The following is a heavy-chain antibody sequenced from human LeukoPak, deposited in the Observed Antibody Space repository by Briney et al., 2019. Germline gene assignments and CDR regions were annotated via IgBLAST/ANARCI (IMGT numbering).Heavy chain of an antibody. CDR2: IYYSGST. J-gene: IGHJ3*02. CDR1: GGSISSGGYY. V-gene: IGHV4-31*03. D-gene: IGHD5-12*01. CDR3: ARCPGGYHAFDI. Sequence: TLSLTCTVSGGSISSGGYYWSWIRQHPGKGLEWIGYIYYSGSTYYNPSLKSRVTISVDTSKNQFSLKLSSVTAADTAVYYCARCPGGYHAFDIWGQGTMVTVSS.